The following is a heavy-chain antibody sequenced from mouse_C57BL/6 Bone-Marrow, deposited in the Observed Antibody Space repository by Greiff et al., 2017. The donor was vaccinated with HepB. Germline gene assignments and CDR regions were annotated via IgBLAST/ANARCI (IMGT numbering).Heavy chain of an antibody. Sequence: QVQLQQSGPELVKPGASVKISCKASGYAFSSSWMNWVKQRPGKGLEWIGRIYPGDGDTNYNGKFKGKATLTADKSSSTAYMQLSSLTSEDSAVYFCARRLRRNYDMDYWGQGTSVTVSS. D-gene: IGHD2-2*01. CDR3: ARRLRRNYDMDY. J-gene: IGHJ4*01. CDR1: GYAFSSSW. CDR2: IYPGDGDT. V-gene: IGHV1-82*01.